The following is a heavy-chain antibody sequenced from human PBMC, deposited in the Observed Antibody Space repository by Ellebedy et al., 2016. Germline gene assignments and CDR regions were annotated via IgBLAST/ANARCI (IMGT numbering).Heavy chain of an antibody. CDR3: AKDVGSAEYYYYYMDV. CDR2: ITRNSGSI. J-gene: IGHJ6*03. Sequence: SLKISXAASGFTFEDYGMHWVRQAPGKGLEWISGITRNSGSIDCADSVKGRFTISRDNARNSLYLQMNSLRPEDTALYYCAKDVGSAEYYYYYMDVWGKGITVTVSS. CDR1: GFTFEDYG. V-gene: IGHV3-9*01. D-gene: IGHD6-25*01.